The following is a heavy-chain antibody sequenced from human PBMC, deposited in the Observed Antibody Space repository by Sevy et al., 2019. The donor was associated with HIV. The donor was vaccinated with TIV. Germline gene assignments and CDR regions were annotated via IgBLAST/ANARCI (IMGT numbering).Heavy chain of an antibody. D-gene: IGHD2-8*02. CDR1: GFTFSYYG. V-gene: IGHV3-30*02. CDR3: ARDRKVVLVVYAIPFDAFDI. Sequence: GGSLRLSCAASGFTFSYYGIHWVRQAPGKGLEWVAFITYDGSNKHYADSVKGRVTISRDNSENTLYLQMNSLRAEDTAMYYCARDRKVVLVVYAIPFDAFDIWGQGTLVTVSS. J-gene: IGHJ3*02. CDR2: ITYDGSNK.